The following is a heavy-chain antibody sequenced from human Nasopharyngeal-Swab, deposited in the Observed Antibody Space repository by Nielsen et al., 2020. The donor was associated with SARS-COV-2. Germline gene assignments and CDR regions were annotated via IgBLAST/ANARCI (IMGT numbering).Heavy chain of an antibody. CDR1: GFTFSSYE. CDR2: ISIIGSTI. CDR3: ARGRAQLWSRVNGMDV. V-gene: IGHV3-48*03. J-gene: IGHJ6*02. Sequence: GESLKISCAASGFTFSSYEMNWVRQAPGKVLEWVSYISIIGSTIYYADSVKGRFTISRDNAKNSLYLQMNSLRAEDTAVYYCARGRAQLWSRVNGMDVWGQGTTVTVSS. D-gene: IGHD5-18*01.